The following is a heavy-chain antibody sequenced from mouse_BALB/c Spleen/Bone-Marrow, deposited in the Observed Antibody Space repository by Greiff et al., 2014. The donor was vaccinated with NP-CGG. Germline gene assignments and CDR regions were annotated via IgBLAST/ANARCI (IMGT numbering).Heavy chain of an antibody. D-gene: IGHD2-1*01. CDR3: ARFTIYYGNYGAMDY. CDR1: GYTFTGYW. CDR2: TAPGSGST. Sequence: DLVKPGASVKLSCKASGYTFTGYWINWIKQRPGQGLEWIGRTAPGSGSTYYNEMFKGKATLTVDTSSSTAYIQLSSLSSEDSAVYFCARFTIYYGNYGAMDYWGQGTSVTVSS. J-gene: IGHJ4*01. V-gene: IGHV1S41*01.